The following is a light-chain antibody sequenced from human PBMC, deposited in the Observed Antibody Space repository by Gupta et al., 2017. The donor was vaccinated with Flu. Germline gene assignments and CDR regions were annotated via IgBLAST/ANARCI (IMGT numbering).Light chain of an antibody. V-gene: IGKV4-1*01. CDR2: WAS. J-gene: IGKJ3*01. CDR1: QSVVHSANNKNY. Sequence: DIVMTQSPDSLAVSLGERATINCKSSQSVVHSANNKNYLAWFQQKPGQPPKLLIYWASTRESGVPDRFSGSGSGTDFTLTISSGLAEDVAVYYCQQYYTTPLFTFGPGTRVDVK. CDR3: QQYYTTPLFT.